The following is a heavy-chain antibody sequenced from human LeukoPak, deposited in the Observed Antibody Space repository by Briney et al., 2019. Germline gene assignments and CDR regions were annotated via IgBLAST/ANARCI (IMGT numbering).Heavy chain of an antibody. Sequence: GGSLRLSCAASGFTVSSNYMSWVRQAPGKGLEWVSVIYSGGSTYYADSVKGRFTISRDNSKNTLYLQMNSLRAEDTAVYYCARGMSSSWYSDRAFDIWGQGTMVTVSS. V-gene: IGHV3-66*01. J-gene: IGHJ3*02. CDR1: GFTVSSNY. CDR2: IYSGGST. D-gene: IGHD6-13*01. CDR3: ARGMSSSWYSDRAFDI.